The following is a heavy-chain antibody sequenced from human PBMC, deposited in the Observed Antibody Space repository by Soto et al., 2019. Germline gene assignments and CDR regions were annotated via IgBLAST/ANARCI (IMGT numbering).Heavy chain of an antibody. D-gene: IGHD2-15*01. CDR2: ISSDGGNK. CDR1: GFTFSTCG. J-gene: IGHJ4*02. CDR3: AKDRRDGDFMHILVVDF. V-gene: IGHV3-30*18. Sequence: GGSLRLSCAASGFTFSTCGMHWVRQAPGKGLEWVAVISSDGGNKNYADSVKGRFTVSRDNSKNTLYLQLSSLIGEDTAVYYCAKDRRDGDFMHILVVDFWGQGALVTVSS.